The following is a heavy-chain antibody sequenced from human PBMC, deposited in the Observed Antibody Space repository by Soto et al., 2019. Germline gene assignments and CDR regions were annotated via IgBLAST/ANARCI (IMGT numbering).Heavy chain of an antibody. J-gene: IGHJ5*02. CDR2: INPNSGGT. CDR3: AREHGYCSGGSCYANWFDP. V-gene: IGHV1-2*02. D-gene: IGHD2-15*01. Sequence: ASVKVSCKASGYTFTGYFMHWVRQAPGQGLEWMGWINPNSGGTNYAQKFQGRVTMTRDTSISTAYMELSRLRSDDTAVYYCAREHGYCSGGSCYANWFDPWGQGTLVTVSS. CDR1: GYTFTGYF.